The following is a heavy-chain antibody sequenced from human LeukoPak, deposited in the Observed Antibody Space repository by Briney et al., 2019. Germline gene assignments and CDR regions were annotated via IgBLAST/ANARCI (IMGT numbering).Heavy chain of an antibody. CDR1: GYTFTSYA. CDR2: INAGNGNT. J-gene: IGHJ4*02. D-gene: IGHD5-12*01. CDR3: ARDLVATIGFDY. Sequence: GASVKVSCTASGYTFTSYAMHWVRQAPGQRLEWMGWINAGNGNTKYSQKFQGRVTITRDTSASTAYMELSSLRSEDTAVYYCARDLVATIGFDYWGQGTLVTVSS. V-gene: IGHV1-3*01.